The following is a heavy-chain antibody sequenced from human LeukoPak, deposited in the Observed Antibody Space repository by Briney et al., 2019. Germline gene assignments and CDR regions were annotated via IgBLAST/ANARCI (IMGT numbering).Heavy chain of an antibody. Sequence: SETLSLTCTVAGGSISSHYWSWIRQPPGKGLEWIGYISSIGSTNYNPSLKSRVTISVDTSKNQFSLKLTSVTAADAAVYFCARDPTTVTKGLDIWGQGTMVTVSS. CDR2: ISSIGST. D-gene: IGHD4-17*01. CDR1: GGSISSHY. V-gene: IGHV4-59*11. J-gene: IGHJ3*02. CDR3: ARDPTTVTKGLDI.